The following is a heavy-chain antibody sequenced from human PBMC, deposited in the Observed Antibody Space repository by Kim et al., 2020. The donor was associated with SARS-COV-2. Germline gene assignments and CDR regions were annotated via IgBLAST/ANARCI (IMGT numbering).Heavy chain of an antibody. V-gene: IGHV3-30*03. J-gene: IGHJ6*02. CDR2: ISYDGSNK. D-gene: IGHD6-19*01. Sequence: GGSLRLSCAASGFTFSSYGMHWVRQAPGKGLEWVAVISYDGSNKYYADSVKGRFTISRDNSKNTLYLQMNSLRAEDTAVYYCAIEVYRSGWVARVKDHYYYGVAAGAPGPTLTVPS. CDR1: GFTFSSYG. CDR3: AIEVYRSGWVARVKDHYYYGVAA.